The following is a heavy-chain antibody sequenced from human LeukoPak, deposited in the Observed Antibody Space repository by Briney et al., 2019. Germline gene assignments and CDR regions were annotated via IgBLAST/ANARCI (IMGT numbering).Heavy chain of an antibody. Sequence: ASAKVSCKVSGYTLTELSMHWVRQAPGKGLGWMGGFDPEDGETIYAQKFQGRVTMTGDTSTDTAYMELSSLRSEDTAVYYCATDLRDYVWGSYRRFDYWGQGTLVTVSS. J-gene: IGHJ4*02. D-gene: IGHD3-16*02. CDR2: FDPEDGET. CDR3: ATDLRDYVWGSYRRFDY. V-gene: IGHV1-24*01. CDR1: GYTLTELS.